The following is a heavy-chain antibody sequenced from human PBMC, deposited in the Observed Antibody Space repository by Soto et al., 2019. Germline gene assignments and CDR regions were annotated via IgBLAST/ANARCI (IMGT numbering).Heavy chain of an antibody. V-gene: IGHV4-31*03. CDR2: IYYSGST. J-gene: IGHJ6*02. CDR1: GGSISSGGYY. Sequence: SETLSLTCTVSGGSISSGGYYWSWIRQHPGKGLEWIGYIYYSGSTYYNPSLKSRVTISVDTSKNQFSLKLSSVTAADTAVYYCARDRGDFWSGYPMNYGMDVWGQGTTVTSP. D-gene: IGHD3-3*01. CDR3: ARDRGDFWSGYPMNYGMDV.